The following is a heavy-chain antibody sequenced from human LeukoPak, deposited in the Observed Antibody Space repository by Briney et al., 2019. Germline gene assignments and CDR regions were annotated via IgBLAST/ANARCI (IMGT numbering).Heavy chain of an antibody. J-gene: IGHJ4*02. Sequence: GGSLRLSCAASGFTFDDYAMHWVRQAPGKGLEWVSRISWNSGSIGYADSVKGRFTISRDNAKNSLYLQMNSLRAEDMALYYLAFDLEYRCSSGFDTWGQRNLATVSS. D-gene: IGHD6-6*01. CDR3: AFDLEYRCSSGFDT. V-gene: IGHV3-9*03. CDR1: GFTFDDYA. CDR2: ISWNSGSI.